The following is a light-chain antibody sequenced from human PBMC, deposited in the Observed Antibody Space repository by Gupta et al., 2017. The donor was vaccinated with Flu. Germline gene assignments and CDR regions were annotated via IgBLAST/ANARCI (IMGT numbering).Light chain of an antibody. V-gene: IGKV6-21*01. CDR1: QSVGRS. CDR2: YAS. J-gene: IGKJ4*01. CDR3: HQTSSLPLT. Sequence: EIVLTQSPDFQSVAPKETVTISCQASQSVGRSLQWYQQKPAQSPKLLIKYASQSFSGVPSRFGGGGSGTDFTLTINSLEAEDAATYYCHQTSSLPLTFGGGTKVEIK.